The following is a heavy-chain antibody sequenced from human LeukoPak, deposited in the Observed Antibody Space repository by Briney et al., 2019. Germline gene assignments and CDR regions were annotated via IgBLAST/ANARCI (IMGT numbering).Heavy chain of an antibody. CDR3: AELGITMIGGV. Sequence: GGSLRLSCAASGFTFSSYSMNWVRQAPGKGLEWVSYISSSSSTIYYADSVKGRFTISRDNAKNSLYLQMNSLRAEDTAVYYCAELGITMIGGVWGKGTTVTVSS. J-gene: IGHJ6*04. V-gene: IGHV3-48*04. D-gene: IGHD3-10*02. CDR2: ISSSSSTI. CDR1: GFTFSSYS.